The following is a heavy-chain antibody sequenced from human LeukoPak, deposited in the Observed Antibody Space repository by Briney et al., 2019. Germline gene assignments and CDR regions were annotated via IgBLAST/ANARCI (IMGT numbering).Heavy chain of an antibody. J-gene: IGHJ4*02. Sequence: GGSLRLSCGASGFTFSNYAMSWVRQAPGKGLEWVSTTSSNGGTTYYADSVEGRFTISRDNSKNTVYLQMNSLRGEDTAIYYCAKGGLVTDYWGQGTLVTVSS. CDR1: GFTFSNYA. CDR2: TSSNGGTT. D-gene: IGHD3-9*01. CDR3: AKGGLVTDY. V-gene: IGHV3-23*01.